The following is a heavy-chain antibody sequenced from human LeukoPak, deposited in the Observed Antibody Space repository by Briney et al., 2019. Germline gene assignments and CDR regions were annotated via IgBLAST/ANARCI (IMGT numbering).Heavy chain of an antibody. CDR3: ARGSPTPNSRYFDL. V-gene: IGHV3-74*01. CDR2: INSDGSSA. CDR1: EFTLKDYW. J-gene: IGHJ2*01. Sequence: PGGSPRLSCEASEFTLKDYWMHWVRQGPGKGLVWVSRINSDGSSASYADSVKGRFTISRGNAKNTLYLQMNSLRAEDTAVYYCARGSPTPNSRYFDLWGRGTLVTVSS. D-gene: IGHD4-11*01.